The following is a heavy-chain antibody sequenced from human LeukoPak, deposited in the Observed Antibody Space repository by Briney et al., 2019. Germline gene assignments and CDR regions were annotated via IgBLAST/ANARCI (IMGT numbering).Heavy chain of an antibody. D-gene: IGHD6-13*01. CDR2: ISSSSSYI. CDR3: ARYFYSSSSFDI. J-gene: IGHJ3*02. V-gene: IGHV3-21*01. Sequence: PGRSLRLSCAASGFTFENSAMHWVRQAPGKGLEWVSSISSSSSYIYYADSVKGRFTISRDNAKNSLYLQMNSLRAEDTAVYYCARYFYSSSSFDIWGEGTMVTVSS. CDR1: GFTFENSA.